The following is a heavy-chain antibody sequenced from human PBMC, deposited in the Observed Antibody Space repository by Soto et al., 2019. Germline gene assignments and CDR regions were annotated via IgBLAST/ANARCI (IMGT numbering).Heavy chain of an antibody. CDR3: ARDQDGAVGTADY. D-gene: IGHD3-3*01. CDR1: GFTLRNYW. Sequence: EVQLVESGGGLVQPGGSLRLSCVASGFTLRNYWMHWFRHAPGKGLVWVSRITNDGSTTYYADSVKGRFTISRDNTKNTLYLQVNSLRVEDTAVYYCARDQDGAVGTADYWVQGTLVTVS. V-gene: IGHV3-74*01. CDR2: ITNDGSTT. J-gene: IGHJ4*02.